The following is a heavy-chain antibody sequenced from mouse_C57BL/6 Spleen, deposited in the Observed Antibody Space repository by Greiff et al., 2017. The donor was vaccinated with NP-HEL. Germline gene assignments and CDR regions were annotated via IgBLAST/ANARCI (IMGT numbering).Heavy chain of an antibody. CDR3: AREGYDYLFDY. V-gene: IGHV3-6*01. CDR2: ISYDGSN. D-gene: IGHD2-4*01. CDR1: GYSITSGYY. J-gene: IGHJ2*01. Sequence: EVQLQQSGPGLVKPSQSLSLTCSVTGYSITSGYYWNWIRQFPGNKLEWMGYISYDGSNNYNPSLKNRISITRDTSKNQFFLKLNSVTTEDTATYYGAREGYDYLFDYWGQGTTLTVSS.